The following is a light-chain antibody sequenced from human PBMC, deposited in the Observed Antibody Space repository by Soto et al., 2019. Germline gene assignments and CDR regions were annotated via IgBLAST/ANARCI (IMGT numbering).Light chain of an antibody. CDR3: LQDYNYAWT. CDR2: GAS. Sequence: ASQMTQSPSSLSASVGDRVTITCRSSQDIRNKVGWFRQKAGKAPELLIFGASNRQSGVSSRFSGSGSGTDFTLTISSLQPEDFATYYCLQDYNYAWTFGQGTKVDIK. V-gene: IGKV1-6*01. CDR1: QDIRNK. J-gene: IGKJ1*01.